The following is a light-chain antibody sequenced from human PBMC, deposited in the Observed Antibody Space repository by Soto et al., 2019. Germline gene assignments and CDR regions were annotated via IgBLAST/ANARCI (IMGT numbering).Light chain of an antibody. V-gene: IGKV3-11*01. Sequence: EIVLTQSPATLSLSPGERATLSCRASQSVSSYLAWYQQKPGQAPRLLIYDASNRATGIPARFSGSGSGTDFTLTISCLEPEDFAVYYCQQRSNWPPYTFGQGTKLELK. CDR1: QSVSSY. J-gene: IGKJ2*01. CDR3: QQRSNWPPYT. CDR2: DAS.